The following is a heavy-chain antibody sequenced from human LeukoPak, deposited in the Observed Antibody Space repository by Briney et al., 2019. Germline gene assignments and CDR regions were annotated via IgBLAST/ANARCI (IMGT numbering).Heavy chain of an antibody. J-gene: IGHJ6*03. V-gene: IGHV1-46*01. CDR3: ARVRRGYCSSTSCPGNWGYYYYMDV. CDR2: IDPSAGST. Sequence: ASVKVSCKASGYTFTNYYMHWVRQAPGQGLEWMGVIDPSAGSTTYAQKFQGRVTITADESTSTAYMELSSLRSEDTAVYYCARVRRGYCSSTSCPGNWGYYYYMDVWGKGTTVTVSS. CDR1: GYTFTNYY. D-gene: IGHD2-2*01.